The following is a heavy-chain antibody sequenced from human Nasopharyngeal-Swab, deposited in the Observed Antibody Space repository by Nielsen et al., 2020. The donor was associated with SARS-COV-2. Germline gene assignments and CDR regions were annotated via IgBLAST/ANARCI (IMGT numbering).Heavy chain of an antibody. Sequence: GESLKISCAASGFAVTTNHITWVRQAPGRGLEWISVIYSGGITYYADSVKGRFTISRDNFGNTISLQMNGLRGEDTAVYYCARGYRFGDYWGQGSLVTVSS. CDR3: ARGYRFGDY. V-gene: IGHV3-66*01. CDR1: GFAVTTNH. J-gene: IGHJ4*02. D-gene: IGHD5-18*01. CDR2: IYSGGIT.